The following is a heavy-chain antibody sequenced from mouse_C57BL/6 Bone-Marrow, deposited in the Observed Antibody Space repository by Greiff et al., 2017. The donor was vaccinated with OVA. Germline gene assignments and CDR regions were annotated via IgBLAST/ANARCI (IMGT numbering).Heavy chain of an antibody. J-gene: IGHJ2*01. V-gene: IGHV5-6*02. CDR3: ASHVTYYFDY. Sequence: DVKLVESGGDLVKPGGSLKLSCAASGFTFSSYGMSWVSQTPDKRLEWVATISSGGSYTYYPDSVKGRFTISRDNAKNTLYLQMSSLKSEDTAMYYCASHVTYYFDYWGQGTTLTVSS. CDR2: ISSGGSYT. D-gene: IGHD2-13*01. CDR1: GFTFSSYG.